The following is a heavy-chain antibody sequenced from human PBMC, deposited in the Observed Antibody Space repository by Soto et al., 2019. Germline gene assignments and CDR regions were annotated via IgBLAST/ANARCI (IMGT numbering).Heavy chain of an antibody. Sequence: WGSLRISCASSVFTFSSYSMNWVRQAPGKGLEWVSSISSSSSYICYADSVKGRFTISIDNGKNSLYLQMNSLRAEDTSVYYCARKVVGNSSGWSKGYNWFDPWGQGTLVTVSS. CDR2: ISSSSSYI. CDR3: ARKVVGNSSGWSKGYNWFDP. J-gene: IGHJ5*02. V-gene: IGHV3-21*01. D-gene: IGHD6-19*01. CDR1: VFTFSSYS.